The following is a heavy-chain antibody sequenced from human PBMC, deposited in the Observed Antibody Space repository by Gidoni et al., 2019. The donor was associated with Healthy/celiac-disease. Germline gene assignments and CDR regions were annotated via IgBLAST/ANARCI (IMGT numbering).Heavy chain of an antibody. Sequence: QVQLQQWGAGLLTPSETLSLTCAVYGGSFSGYYWSWIRQPPGKGLEWIGEINHSGSTNYNPSLKRRVTISVDTSKNQFPLKLSSVTAADTAVYYCARPSLWVPSWFDPWGQGTLVTVSS. D-gene: IGHD2-2*01. V-gene: IGHV4-34*01. J-gene: IGHJ5*02. CDR1: GGSFSGYY. CDR3: ARPSLWVPSWFDP. CDR2: INHSGST.